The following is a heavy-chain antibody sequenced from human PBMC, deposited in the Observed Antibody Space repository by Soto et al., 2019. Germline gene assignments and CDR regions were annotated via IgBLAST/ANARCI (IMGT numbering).Heavy chain of an antibody. CDR3: AKSERAIVGATLFFDY. Sequence: EVQLLESGGGLVQPGGSLRLSCAASGFTFSSYAMSWVRQAPGKGLEWVSAISGSGGSTYYADSVKGRFTISRDNSKNTLYLQMNSLRAEDTAVYYCAKSERAIVGATLFFDYWGQGTLVTVSS. D-gene: IGHD1-26*01. V-gene: IGHV3-23*01. CDR2: ISGSGGST. J-gene: IGHJ4*02. CDR1: GFTFSSYA.